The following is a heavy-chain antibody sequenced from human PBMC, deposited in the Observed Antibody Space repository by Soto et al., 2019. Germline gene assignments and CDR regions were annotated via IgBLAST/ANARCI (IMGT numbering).Heavy chain of an antibody. CDR3: ARVRTMVRGVIINILCFDP. Sequence: ASVKVSCKASGYTFTSYDINWVRQATGQGLEWMGWMNPNSGNTGYAQKFQGRVTMTRNTSISTAYMELSSLRSEDTAVYYCARVRTMVRGVIINILCFDPWGQGTLVTVSS. V-gene: IGHV1-8*01. CDR1: GYTFTSYD. D-gene: IGHD3-10*01. J-gene: IGHJ5*02. CDR2: MNPNSGNT.